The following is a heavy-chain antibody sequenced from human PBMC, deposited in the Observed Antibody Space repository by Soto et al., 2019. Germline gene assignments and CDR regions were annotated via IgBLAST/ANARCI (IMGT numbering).Heavy chain of an antibody. Sequence: GGSLRLSCAASGFTFSSYAMSWVRQAPGKGLEWVSTISGNGGSTDYADSVQGRFTISRDNSKNTLYLQMNSLRAEDTAVYYCAKVGEKAMVTWVSFDYWGQGTLVTVSS. V-gene: IGHV3-23*01. CDR1: GFTFSSYA. J-gene: IGHJ4*02. CDR3: AKVGEKAMVTWVSFDY. D-gene: IGHD5-18*01. CDR2: ISGNGGST.